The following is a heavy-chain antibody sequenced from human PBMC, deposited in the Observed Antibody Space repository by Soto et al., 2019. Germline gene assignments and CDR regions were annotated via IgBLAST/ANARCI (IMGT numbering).Heavy chain of an antibody. Sequence: ASVKVSCKASGGTFSSYAISWVRQAPGQGLEWMGGIIPIFGTANYAQKFQGRVTITADESTSTAYMELSSLRSEDTAVYYCERDLETRRARAAFDIWGQGTMVTVSS. V-gene: IGHV1-69*13. CDR3: ERDLETRRARAAFDI. CDR2: IIPIFGTA. J-gene: IGHJ3*02. CDR1: GGTFSSYA.